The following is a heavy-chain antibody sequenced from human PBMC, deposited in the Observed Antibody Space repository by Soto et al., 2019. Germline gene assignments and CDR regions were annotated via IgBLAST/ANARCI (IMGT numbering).Heavy chain of an antibody. Sequence: VRLSCAASGFTFSNYWMHWGRQAPGKGLVWVSRINSDGSTTSHADSVKGRFTISRDNAKNTLYLQMNSLRAEDTAVYYCARLPGYSTGWTPFDFWGQGTQVTVSS. CDR1: GFTFSNYW. J-gene: IGHJ4*02. V-gene: IGHV3-74*01. CDR2: INSDGSTT. D-gene: IGHD6-19*01. CDR3: ARLPGYSTGWTPFDF.